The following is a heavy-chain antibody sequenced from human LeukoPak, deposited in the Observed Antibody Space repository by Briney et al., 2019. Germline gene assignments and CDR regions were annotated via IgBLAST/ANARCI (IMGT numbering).Heavy chain of an antibody. Sequence: SVKVSCKASGGTLSTHAISWVRQAPGQGLEWMGGIAPIFGRANYAQKFQGRVTITTEESTSTAYMELSSLRSEDTAVYYCARVHCTSTVCYTGWFDPWGQGTLVTVSS. D-gene: IGHD2-2*02. V-gene: IGHV1-69*05. J-gene: IGHJ5*02. CDR3: ARVHCTSTVCYTGWFDP. CDR1: GGTLSTHA. CDR2: IAPIFGRA.